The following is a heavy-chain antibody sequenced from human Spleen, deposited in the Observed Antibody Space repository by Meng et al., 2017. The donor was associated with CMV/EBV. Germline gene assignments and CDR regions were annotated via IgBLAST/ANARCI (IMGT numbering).Heavy chain of an antibody. Sequence: ADSGSTFASYAMSWVRQAPGKGLEWVSGISATGDNTFYTDSVKGRFTITRDTSKNTLYLHMNSLRAEDTAIYYCAKSRGPGAHWFDPWGQGTLVTVSS. CDR2: ISATGDNT. V-gene: IGHV3-23*01. CDR3: AKSRGPGAHWFDP. J-gene: IGHJ5*02. D-gene: IGHD3-10*01. CDR1: GSTFASYA.